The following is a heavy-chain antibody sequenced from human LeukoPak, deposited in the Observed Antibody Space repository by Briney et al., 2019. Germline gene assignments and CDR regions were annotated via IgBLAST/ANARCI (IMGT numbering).Heavy chain of an antibody. CDR1: GGSFSGYF. CDR3: ASEAHRGGGFDS. V-gene: IGHV4-34*01. D-gene: IGHD3-16*01. J-gene: IGHJ4*02. Sequence: PSETLSLTCAVYGGSFSGYFWGWIRQPPGKGLEWIANIYFTRNTYYNPSLKSRATISVDTSKNQFSLTLSSVTAADTAVYYCASEAHRGGGFDSWGQGTQVTVSS. CDR2: IYFTRNT.